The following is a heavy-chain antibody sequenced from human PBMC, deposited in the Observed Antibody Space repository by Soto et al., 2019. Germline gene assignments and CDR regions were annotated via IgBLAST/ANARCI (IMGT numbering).Heavy chain of an antibody. J-gene: IGHJ4*02. D-gene: IGHD6-19*01. Sequence: EVQLVESGGGLVLAGGSLRLSCAASGFALSSDRMHWVRQAPGKGLVWVSRINSDGSTTSYADSVMGRFTITRDNAKNTLYLQMNRLRADDTAVYYCARDSHSSGWYSFDFWGQGTLVTVSS. V-gene: IGHV3-74*01. CDR2: INSDGSTT. CDR3: ARDSHSSGWYSFDF. CDR1: GFALSSDR.